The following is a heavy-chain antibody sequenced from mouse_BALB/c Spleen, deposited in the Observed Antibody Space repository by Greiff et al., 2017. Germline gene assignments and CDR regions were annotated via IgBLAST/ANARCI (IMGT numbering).Heavy chain of an antibody. CDR1: GFTFSNYW. CDR2: IRLKSNNYAT. J-gene: IGHJ2*01. D-gene: IGHD4-1*01. CDR3: TRGGTHFDY. V-gene: IGHV6-6*02. Sequence: EVKLMESGGGLVQPGGSMKLSCVASGFTFSNYWMNWVRQSPEKGLEWVAEIRLKSNNYATHYAESVKGRFTISRDDSKSSVYLQMNNLRAEDTGIYYCTRGGTHFDYGGQGTTLTVSS.